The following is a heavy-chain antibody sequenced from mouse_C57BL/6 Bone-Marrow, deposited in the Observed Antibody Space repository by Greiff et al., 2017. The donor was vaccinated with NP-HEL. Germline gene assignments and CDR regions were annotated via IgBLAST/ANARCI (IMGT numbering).Heavy chain of an antibody. D-gene: IGHD1-1*02. J-gene: IGHJ2*01. V-gene: IGHV1-26*01. CDR1: GYTFTDYY. CDR2: INPNNGGT. CDR3: VRYHMGDC. Sequence: VQLQQSGPVLVKPGASVKISCKASGYTFTDYYMNWVKQSHGKSLEWIGDINPNNGGTSYNQKFKGKATLTVDKSSSTAYMALRSLTSDDSAVDYYVRYHMGDCWGQGTTLTVSS.